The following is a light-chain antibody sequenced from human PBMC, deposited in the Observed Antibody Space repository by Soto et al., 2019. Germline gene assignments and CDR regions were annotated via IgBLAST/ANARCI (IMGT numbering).Light chain of an antibody. J-gene: IGLJ2*01. Sequence: SYVVTQPPSVSVAPGKTARITCGGNTIGSKGVHWYQQKPGQAPVLVIYHDSDRPSGIPERFSGSNSGNTATLTISRVEAGDEADYCCQVWDSSGDHPVFGGGTKVTVL. CDR2: HDS. V-gene: IGLV3-21*04. CDR3: QVWDSSGDHPV. CDR1: TIGSKG.